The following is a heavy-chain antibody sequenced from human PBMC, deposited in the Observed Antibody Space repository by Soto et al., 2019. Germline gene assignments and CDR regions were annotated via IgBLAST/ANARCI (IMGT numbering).Heavy chain of an antibody. CDR1: GYTFTSFD. CDR2: TTASNTHT. J-gene: IGHJ4*02. CDR3: VRGGYSSGYHY. D-gene: IGHD3-22*01. Sequence: QVQLLQSGTEVKEPGDSVKVSCKASGYTFTSFDISWVRQAPGQGLEWVGWTTASNTHTNYAQKLQGRVTMTTDTSTTTAHMELRSLRSDYTAIYYCVRGGYSSGYHYWGQGNLVTVSS. V-gene: IGHV1-18*04.